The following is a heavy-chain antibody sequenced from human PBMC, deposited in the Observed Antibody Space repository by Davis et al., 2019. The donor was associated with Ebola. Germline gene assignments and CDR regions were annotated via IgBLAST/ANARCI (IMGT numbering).Heavy chain of an antibody. D-gene: IGHD2-21*02. CDR1: GYSISSNYY. Sequence: MPSETLSLTCSVSGYSISSNYYWGWIRQPPGKGLEWIGTFYYTGNTYHNPSLKNRVTISADTSKNQFSLKVTSMTAADTAVYYCARQPFLPVTGGFDSWGQGTLVTVSS. V-gene: IGHV4-38-2*01. CDR2: FYYTGNT. J-gene: IGHJ4*02. CDR3: ARQPFLPVTGGFDS.